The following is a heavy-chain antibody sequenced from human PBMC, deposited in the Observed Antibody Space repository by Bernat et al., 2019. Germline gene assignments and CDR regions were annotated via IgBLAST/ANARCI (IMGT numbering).Heavy chain of an antibody. CDR3: ASARDYYDSSGYYFY. J-gene: IGHJ4*02. CDR1: GFTFSDYY. V-gene: IGHV3-11*06. CDR2: ISSSSSYT. Sequence: QVQLVESGGGLVKPGGSLRLSCAASGFTFSDYYMSWIRQAPGKGLEWVSYISSSSSYTNYADSVKGRFTISRDNAKNSLYLQMNSLRAEDTAVYYCASARDYYDSSGYYFYWGQGTLVTVSS. D-gene: IGHD3-22*01.